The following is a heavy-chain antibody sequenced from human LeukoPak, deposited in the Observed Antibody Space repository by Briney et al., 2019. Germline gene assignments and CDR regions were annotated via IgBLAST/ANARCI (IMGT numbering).Heavy chain of an antibody. J-gene: IGHJ4*02. Sequence: GSLRLSCAASGFTFSSSGIHWVRQAPGKGLEWVAIISYDGSNKYYADSVKGRFTISRDNSKNTLYLQMNSLRAEDTAVYYCARALSGSRGVFDYWGQGTLVTVSS. D-gene: IGHD1-26*01. V-gene: IGHV3-30*03. CDR1: GFTFSSSG. CDR2: ISYDGSNK. CDR3: ARALSGSRGVFDY.